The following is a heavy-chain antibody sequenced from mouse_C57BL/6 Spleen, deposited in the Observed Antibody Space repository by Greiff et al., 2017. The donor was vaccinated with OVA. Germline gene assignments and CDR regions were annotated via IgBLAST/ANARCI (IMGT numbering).Heavy chain of an antibody. J-gene: IGHJ2*01. V-gene: IGHV2-6-1*01. Sequence: VMLVESGPGLVAPSQSLSITCTVSGFSLTSYGVHWVRQPPGKGLEWLVVIWSDGSTTYNSALKSRLSISKDNSKSQVFLKMNSLQTDDTAMYYCARQSHYSNYDYFDYWGQGTTLTVSS. CDR1: GFSLTSYG. D-gene: IGHD2-5*01. CDR3: ARQSHYSNYDYFDY. CDR2: IWSDGST.